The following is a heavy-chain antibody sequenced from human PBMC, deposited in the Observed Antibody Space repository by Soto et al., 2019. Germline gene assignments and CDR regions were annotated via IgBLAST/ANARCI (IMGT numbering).Heavy chain of an antibody. V-gene: IGHV3-30*19. CDR1: GFTFRSYV. CDR3: ARWGTTGGLDV. Sequence: QVQLVESGGGVVQPGTSLRLSCVGSGFTFRSYVIHWVRQAPGKGLEWVALTSYDGSYKYYDDSVKGRFTISRDNSRNTVDLQMDNLRLEDTALYYCARWGTTGGLDVWGQGTLVSVSS. J-gene: IGHJ4*02. D-gene: IGHD3-16*01. CDR2: TSYDGSYK.